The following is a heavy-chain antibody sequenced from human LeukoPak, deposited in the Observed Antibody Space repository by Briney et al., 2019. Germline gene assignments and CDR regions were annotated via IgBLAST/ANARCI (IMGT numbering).Heavy chain of an antibody. D-gene: IGHD3-22*01. CDR1: GFTFSSYG. J-gene: IGHJ6*03. CDR3: ARDLYYYDSSAHGGDYYYMDV. Sequence: GGSLRLSCAASGFTFSSYGMHWVRQAPGKGLEWVSSISSSSSYIYYADSVKGRFTISRDNAKNSLYLQMNSLRAEDTAVYYCARDLYYYDSSAHGGDYYYMDVWGKGTTVTVSS. V-gene: IGHV3-21*01. CDR2: ISSSSSYI.